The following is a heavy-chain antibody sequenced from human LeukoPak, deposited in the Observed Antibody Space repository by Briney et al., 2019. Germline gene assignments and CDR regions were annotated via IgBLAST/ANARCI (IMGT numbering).Heavy chain of an antibody. J-gene: IGHJ4*02. V-gene: IGHV3-20*04. D-gene: IGHD4-17*01. CDR3: ARAQTYGDSRLLLDY. Sequence: GGSLRLSCAASGFTFDDYGMSWVRQAPGKGLEWVSGINWNGGSTGYADSVKGRFTISRDNAKNSQYLQMNSLRVEDTALYYCARAQTYGDSRLLLDYWGQGTLVTVSS. CDR2: INWNGGST. CDR1: GFTFDDYG.